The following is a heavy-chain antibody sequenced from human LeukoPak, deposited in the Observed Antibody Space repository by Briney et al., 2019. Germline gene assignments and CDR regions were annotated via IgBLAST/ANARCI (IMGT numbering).Heavy chain of an antibody. CDR3: ARDSRDYDFWSGPHSGYYYGMDV. CDR2: IWYDGSNK. D-gene: IGHD3-3*01. V-gene: IGHV3-33*01. J-gene: IGHJ6*02. Sequence: GRSLRLSCAASGFTFSSYGMHWVRQAPGKGLEWVAVIWYDGSNKYYADSVKGRFTISRDNSKNTLYLQMNSLRAEDTAVYYCARDSRDYDFWSGPHSGYYYGMDVWGQGTTVTVSS. CDR1: GFTFSSYG.